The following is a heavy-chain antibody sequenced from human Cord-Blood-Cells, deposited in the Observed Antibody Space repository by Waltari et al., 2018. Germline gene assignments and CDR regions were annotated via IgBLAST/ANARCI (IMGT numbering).Heavy chain of an antibody. D-gene: IGHD5-12*01. CDR1: GGSFSGYY. J-gene: IGHJ4*02. CDR2: INHSGST. Sequence: QVQLQQWGAGLLKPSETLSLTCAVYGGSFSGYYWSWIRQPPGTGLEWIGEINHSGSTNYNPSLKRRVTISVDTSKNQFSLKLSSVTAADTAVYYCARGYSGYDYYFDYWGQGTLVTVSS. CDR3: ARGYSGYDYYFDY. V-gene: IGHV4-34*01.